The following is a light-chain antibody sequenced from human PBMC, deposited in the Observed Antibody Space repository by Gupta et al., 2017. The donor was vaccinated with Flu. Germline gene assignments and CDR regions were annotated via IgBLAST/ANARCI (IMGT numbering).Light chain of an antibody. V-gene: IGKV3-20*01. CDR1: QAVTDDQ. Sequence: TVLTQSPHTLPVSLGQRVTLSCRASQAVTDDQLAWYQQKPGHSPRLLVYAVSRRASGIPDKLTGSGSGRDFTLTISSLGPDDFGIYYCHPYSNSFTFGPGTTV. CDR2: AVS. J-gene: IGKJ3*01. CDR3: HPYSNSFT.